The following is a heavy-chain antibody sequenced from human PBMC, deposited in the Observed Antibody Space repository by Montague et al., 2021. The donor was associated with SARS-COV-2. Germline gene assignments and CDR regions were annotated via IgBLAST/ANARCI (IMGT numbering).Heavy chain of an antibody. D-gene: IGHD3-10*01. CDR3: APLGFDSRSYYTPHNWFDP. CDR1: GISLSTSGVG. CDR2: IYWDDGE. J-gene: IGHJ5*02. V-gene: IGHV2-5*02. Sequence: PALVKPTQTLTLTCTFSGISLSTSGVGVAWIRQPPGKALEWLALIYWDDGERYSPSMRSRLTITKDTSENQVVLRMTNMDPMDTATYYCAPLGFDSRSYYTPHNWFDPWGQGILVTLSS.